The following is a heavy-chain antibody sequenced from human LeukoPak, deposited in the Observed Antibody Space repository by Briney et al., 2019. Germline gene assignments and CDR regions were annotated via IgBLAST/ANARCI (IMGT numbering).Heavy chain of an antibody. CDR1: RYSFTSYW. CDR2: IYPADSDT. D-gene: IGHD3-10*01. V-gene: IGHV5-51*01. J-gene: IGHJ4*02. Sequence: GESLKISCQGSRYSFTSYWIGWVRQMPGRGLDWMGIIYPADSDTRYSPSFQGQVTNSADKSINTAYLQWSSLKASDTAIYYCARGDGSYYFDYWGQGTLVTVSS. CDR3: ARGDGSYYFDY.